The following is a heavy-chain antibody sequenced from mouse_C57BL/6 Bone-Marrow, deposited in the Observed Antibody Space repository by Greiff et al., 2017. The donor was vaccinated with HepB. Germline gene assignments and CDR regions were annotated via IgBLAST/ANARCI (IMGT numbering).Heavy chain of an antibody. D-gene: IGHD2-9*01. CDR1: GYTFTSYG. V-gene: IGHV1-81*01. CDR3: AGRLLWLRRGFAY. CDR2: IYPRSGNT. Sequence: VKLMESGAELARPGASVKLSCKASGYTFTSYGISWVKQRTGQGLEWIGEIYPRSGNTYYNEKFKGKATLTADKSSSTAYMELRSLTSEDSAVYFCAGRLLWLRRGFAYWGQGTLVTVSA. J-gene: IGHJ3*01.